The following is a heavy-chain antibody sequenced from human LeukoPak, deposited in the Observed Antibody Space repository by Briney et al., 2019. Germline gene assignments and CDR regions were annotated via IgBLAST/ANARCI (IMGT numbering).Heavy chain of an antibody. D-gene: IGHD3-3*01. J-gene: IGHJ5*02. Sequence: SETLSLTCTVSGNSISSGDYYWSWIRQPAGKGLEWIGRFYTSGSTNYNPSLKSRVTISVDMSKNQFSLKLRSVTAADTAVYYCARDLGPDYDFWSGSSKWFDPWGQGTLVTVSS. CDR1: GNSISSGDYY. CDR3: ARDLGPDYDFWSGSSKWFDP. CDR2: FYTSGST. V-gene: IGHV4-61*02.